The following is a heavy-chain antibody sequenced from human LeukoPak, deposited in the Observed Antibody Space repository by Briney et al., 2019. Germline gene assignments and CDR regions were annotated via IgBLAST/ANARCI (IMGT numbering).Heavy chain of an antibody. Sequence: GGSLRLSCVASGFTFSSYWMHWVCQGPGKGLVWVSRIISDGSSATYADSVKGRFTVSRDNAKNTMYLQMNSLRAEDTAVYYCVRDSYYQPDYWGQGTLVTVSS. CDR2: IISDGSSA. D-gene: IGHD3-10*01. V-gene: IGHV3-74*01. CDR3: VRDSYYQPDY. CDR1: GFTFSSYW. J-gene: IGHJ4*02.